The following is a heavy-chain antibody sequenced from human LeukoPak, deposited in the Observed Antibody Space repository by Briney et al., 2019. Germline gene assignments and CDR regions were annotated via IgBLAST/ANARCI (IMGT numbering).Heavy chain of an antibody. CDR1: GFTFDDYG. Sequence: GGSLRLSCAASGFTFDDYGMSWVRQAPGKGLEWVSGINWNGGSTGYADSVKGRFTISRDNAKNTLYLQMNSLRAEDTAVYYCARAQSSSNDYWGQGTLVTVSS. CDR3: ARAQSSSNDY. CDR2: INWNGGST. J-gene: IGHJ4*02. D-gene: IGHD6-13*01. V-gene: IGHV3-20*04.